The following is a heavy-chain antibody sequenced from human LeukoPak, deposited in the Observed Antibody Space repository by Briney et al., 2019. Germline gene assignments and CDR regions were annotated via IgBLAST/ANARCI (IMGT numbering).Heavy chain of an antibody. V-gene: IGHV4-59*01. Sequence: PSETLSLTCTVSGGSISSYYWSWIRQPPGKGLEWIGYIYYSENTNYNPSLKSRVTISVDTSKNQFSLKLSSVTAADTAVHYCARSHKAMAGEGLFDYWGQGTLVTVSS. CDR2: IYYSENT. CDR3: ARSHKAMAGEGLFDY. J-gene: IGHJ4*02. D-gene: IGHD5-18*01. CDR1: GGSISSYY.